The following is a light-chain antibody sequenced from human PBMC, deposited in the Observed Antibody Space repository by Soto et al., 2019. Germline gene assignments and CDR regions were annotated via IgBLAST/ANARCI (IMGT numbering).Light chain of an antibody. V-gene: IGLV2-14*01. CDR1: SSDVGGYDQ. Sequence: QSALTQPASVSGSPGQSIAISCTGTSSDVGGYDQVSWYQQHPGKAPKLMIYAVTTRPSGVSNRFSGSKSGNTASLTISGLQAEEGADYSCSSYTGSGTFFGGGTQLTVL. CDR2: AVT. J-gene: IGLJ2*01. CDR3: SSYTGSGTF.